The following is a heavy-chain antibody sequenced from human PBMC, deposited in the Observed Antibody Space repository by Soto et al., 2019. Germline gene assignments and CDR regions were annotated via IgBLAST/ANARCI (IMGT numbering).Heavy chain of an antibody. J-gene: IGHJ4*02. CDR3: ARDLERSFDY. Sequence: ASVKVSCKASGYTFTGYYMHWVRQAPGQRLEWMGWINANSGGTNYAQKFQGRVTITRDTSTSTAYMELSSLRSEDTAVYYCARDLERSFDYWGQGTLVTVSS. CDR2: INANSGGT. V-gene: IGHV1-2*02. CDR1: GYTFTGYY. D-gene: IGHD1-1*01.